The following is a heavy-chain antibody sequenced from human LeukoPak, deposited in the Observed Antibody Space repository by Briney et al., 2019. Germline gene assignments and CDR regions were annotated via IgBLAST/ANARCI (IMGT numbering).Heavy chain of an antibody. Sequence: PGGSLRLSCAASGFTFSSYAMSWVRQAPGKGLEWVSAISGSGGSTYYADSVKGRFTISRDNSKNTLYLQMNSLRAEDTAVYYCAKGGQGVQYQLPTLDYYYMDVWGKGTTVTVSS. D-gene: IGHD2-2*01. J-gene: IGHJ6*03. CDR2: ISGSGGST. CDR3: AKGGQGVQYQLPTLDYYYMDV. CDR1: GFTFSSYA. V-gene: IGHV3-23*01.